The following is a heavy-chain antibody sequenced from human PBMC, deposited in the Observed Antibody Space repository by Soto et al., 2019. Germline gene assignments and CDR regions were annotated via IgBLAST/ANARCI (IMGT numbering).Heavy chain of an antibody. Sequence: EVQLVESGGGLIQPGGSLRLFCAASGFTFSSKDMNWVRQAPGKGLEWVSLIYSGGSTYYADSVKGRFTISRDNSKNTLYLQMSSLRAEDTAVYYCATRPLLPGAPWGQGTMVTLTS. D-gene: IGHD3-22*01. CDR1: GFTFSSKD. J-gene: IGHJ3*01. V-gene: IGHV3-53*01. CDR2: IYSGGST. CDR3: ATRPLLPGAP.